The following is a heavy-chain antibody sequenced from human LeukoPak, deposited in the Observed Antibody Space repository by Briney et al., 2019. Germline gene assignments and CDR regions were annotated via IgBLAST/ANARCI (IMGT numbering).Heavy chain of an antibody. CDR2: IYPGDSDT. Sequence: GESLKISCKGSGYSFTSYWIGWVRQMPGKGLEWMGIIYPGDSDTRYSPSFQGQVTISADKSISTAYLQWSSLKASDTAMYYCARRPNLFVVVPAAIGDAFDIWGQGTMVTVSS. D-gene: IGHD2-2*02. CDR1: GYSFTSYW. J-gene: IGHJ3*02. V-gene: IGHV5-51*01. CDR3: ARRPNLFVVVPAAIGDAFDI.